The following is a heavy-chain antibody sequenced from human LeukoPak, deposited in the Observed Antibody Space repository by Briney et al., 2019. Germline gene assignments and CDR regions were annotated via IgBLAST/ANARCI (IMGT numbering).Heavy chain of an antibody. V-gene: IGHV3-43*02. D-gene: IGHD3-16*01. CDR1: GFTFDDYA. CDR3: AKDPLGFDY. J-gene: IGHJ4*02. CDR2: MSGDGGST. Sequence: GGSLRLSCAAFGFTFDDYAMHWVRQAPGQGLEWVSLMSGDGGSTYYTDSVKGRFTISRDNSKNSLYLQMNSLRTEDTALYYCAKDPLGFDYWGQGTLVTVSS.